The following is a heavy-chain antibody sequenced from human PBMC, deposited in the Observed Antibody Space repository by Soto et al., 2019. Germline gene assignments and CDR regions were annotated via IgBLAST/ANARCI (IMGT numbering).Heavy chain of an antibody. CDR2: INPNSGGT. D-gene: IGHD3-22*01. CDR1: GYTFTGYY. CDR3: ASAGMYYYDSSGYNDVFDI. Sequence: ASVKVSCKASGYTFTGYYMHWVRQAPGQGLEWMGWINPNSGGTIYAQKIQGWVPMTRDTSMSTAFMELSRLKSEDTDVYYCASAGMYYYDSSGYNDVFDIWGQGTMVTVSS. J-gene: IGHJ3*02. V-gene: IGHV1-2*04.